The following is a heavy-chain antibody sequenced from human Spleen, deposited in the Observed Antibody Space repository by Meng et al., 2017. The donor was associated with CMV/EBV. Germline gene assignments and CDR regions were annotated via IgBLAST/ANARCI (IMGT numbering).Heavy chain of an antibody. D-gene: IGHD2-21*01. Sequence: ASVKVSCKASGGTFSSYAISWVRQAPGQGLEWMGWINPNSGGTNYAQKFQGRVTMTRDTSISTAYMELSRLRSDDTAVYYCARVPHEAYCGGDCLTPDYWGQGTLVTVSS. CDR2: INPNSGGT. V-gene: IGHV1-2*02. J-gene: IGHJ4*02. CDR3: ARVPHEAYCGGDCLTPDY. CDR1: GGTFSSYA.